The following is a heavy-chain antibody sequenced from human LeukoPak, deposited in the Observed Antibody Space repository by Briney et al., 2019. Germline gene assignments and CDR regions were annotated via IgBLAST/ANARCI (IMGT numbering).Heavy chain of an antibody. CDR3: ARQAPGMLNNFDY. CDR1: GGSLSSYY. V-gene: IGHV4-59*08. J-gene: IGHJ4*02. D-gene: IGHD3-10*01. Sequence: SETLSLTCIVSGGSLSSYYWSWIRQPPGKGLEWIGYIYYSGSTNYNPSLKSRVTISVDTSKNQFSLKLSSVTAADTAVYYCARQAPGMLNNFDYWGQGTLVTVSS. CDR2: IYYSGST.